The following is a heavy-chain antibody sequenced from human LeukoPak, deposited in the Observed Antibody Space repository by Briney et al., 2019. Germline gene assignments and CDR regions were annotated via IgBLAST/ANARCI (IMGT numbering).Heavy chain of an antibody. V-gene: IGHV3-7*01. CDR3: ARDTYYYDSSGYVWFDP. CDR2: IKQDGSEK. CDR1: GFTFSSYW. Sequence: QSGRSLRLSCAASGFTFSSYWMSWVRQAPGKGLEWVANIKQDGSEKYYVDSVKGRFTISRDNAKNSLYLQMNSLRAEDTAVYYCARDTYYYDSSGYVWFDPWGQGTLVTVSS. D-gene: IGHD3-22*01. J-gene: IGHJ5*02.